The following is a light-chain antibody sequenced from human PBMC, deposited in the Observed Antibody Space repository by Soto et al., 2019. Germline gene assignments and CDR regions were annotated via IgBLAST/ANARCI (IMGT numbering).Light chain of an antibody. J-gene: IGLJ2*01. V-gene: IGLV2-14*02. CDR3: SSYTSTTLGV. CDR2: EAT. Sequence: QSVLTQPASVSGSPGQSITVSCTGTKNNLGSYDLVSWYQKYPDKAPTLLIYEATKRPSGISDRFSGSKSGNTASLTISGLQAEDEADYYCSSYTSTTLGVFGGGTKLTVL. CDR1: KNNLGSYDL.